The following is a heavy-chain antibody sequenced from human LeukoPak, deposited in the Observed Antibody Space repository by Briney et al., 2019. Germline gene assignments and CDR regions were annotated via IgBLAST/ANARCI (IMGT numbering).Heavy chain of an antibody. D-gene: IGHD3-3*01. Sequence: SETLSLTCTVSGGSISSYYWSWIRQPPGKGLEWIGYIYYSGSTNYNPSLKSRVTISVDTSKNQFSLKLSSVTAADTAVYYCAGVGPFWSGYYTNVYGMDVWGQGTTVTVSS. CDR3: AGVGPFWSGYYTNVYGMDV. V-gene: IGHV4-59*01. CDR1: GGSISSYY. J-gene: IGHJ6*02. CDR2: IYYSGST.